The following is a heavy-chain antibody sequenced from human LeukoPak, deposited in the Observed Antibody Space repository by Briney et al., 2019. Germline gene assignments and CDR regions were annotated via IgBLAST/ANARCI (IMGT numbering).Heavy chain of an antibody. CDR3: AKDNVAAAGRYFDY. J-gene: IGHJ4*02. CDR2: IWYDGSNK. D-gene: IGHD6-13*01. Sequence: PGGSLRLSCAASGFTFSSYAMHWVRQAPGKGLEWVAVIWYDGSNKYYADSVKGRFTISRDNSKNTLYLQMNSLRAEDTAVYYCAKDNVAAAGRYFDYWGQGTLVTVSS. V-gene: IGHV3-33*06. CDR1: GFTFSSYA.